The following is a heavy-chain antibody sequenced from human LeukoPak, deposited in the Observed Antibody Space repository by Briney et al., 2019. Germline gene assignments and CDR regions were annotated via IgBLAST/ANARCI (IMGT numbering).Heavy chain of an antibody. CDR2: IRFNGN. D-gene: IGHD7-27*01. V-gene: IGHV3-30*02. J-gene: IGHJ4*02. CDR1: GFTFSSYS. CDR3: ARENWDFDF. Sequence: GGSLRLSCAASGFTFSSYSMNWVRQAPGKGLEWVASIRFNGNFYADYVKGRFTISRDNSKSTVSLQMDTLRTEDTTLYYCARENWDFDFWGQGTLVTVSS.